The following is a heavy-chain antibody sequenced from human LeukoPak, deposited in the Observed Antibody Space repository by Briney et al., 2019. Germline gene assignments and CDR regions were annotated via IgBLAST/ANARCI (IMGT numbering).Heavy chain of an antibody. Sequence: ASVKVSCKASGYTFTGYYMHWVRQAPGQGLEWMGWINPNSGGTNYAQKFQGWVTMTRDTSISTAYMELSRLRSDDTAVYYCAREYYYDSSGYYLDYWGQGTLVTVSS. J-gene: IGHJ4*02. V-gene: IGHV1-2*04. D-gene: IGHD3-22*01. CDR3: AREYYYDSSGYYLDY. CDR1: GYTFTGYY. CDR2: INPNSGGT.